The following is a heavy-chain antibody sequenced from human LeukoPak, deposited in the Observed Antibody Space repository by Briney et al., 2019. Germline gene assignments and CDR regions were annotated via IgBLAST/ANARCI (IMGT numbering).Heavy chain of an antibody. Sequence: ASVKVSCKASGYTFTSYGIIWVRQAPGQGLEWMGWISAYNGNTNYAQKLQGRVTMTTDTSTSTAYMELRSLRSDDTAVYYCARDWEAGSIDAFDIWGQGTMVTVSS. CDR2: ISAYNGNT. CDR3: ARDWEAGSIDAFDI. J-gene: IGHJ3*02. V-gene: IGHV1-18*01. CDR1: GYTFTSYG. D-gene: IGHD1-26*01.